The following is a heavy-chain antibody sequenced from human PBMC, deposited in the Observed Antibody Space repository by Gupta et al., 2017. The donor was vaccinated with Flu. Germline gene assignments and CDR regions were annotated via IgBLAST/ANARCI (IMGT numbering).Heavy chain of an antibody. CDR3: ARDGRARGVDAFDI. Sequence: EVQLVESGGGLVKPGGSLRPSGAASGFTFRSYSMNWVRQAPGKGLEWVSSISSSSSYIYYADSVKGRFTISRDNAKNSLYLQMNSLRAEDTAVYYCARDGRARGVDAFDIWGQGTMVTVSS. V-gene: IGHV3-21*01. J-gene: IGHJ3*02. D-gene: IGHD1-26*01. CDR2: ISSSSSYI. CDR1: GFTFRSYS.